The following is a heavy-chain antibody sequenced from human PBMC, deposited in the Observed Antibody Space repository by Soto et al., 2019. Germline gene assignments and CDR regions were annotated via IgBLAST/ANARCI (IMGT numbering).Heavy chain of an antibody. CDR2: INHSGST. Sequence: SETLSLTCAVYGGSFSGYYWSWIRQPPGKGLEWIGEINHSGSTNYNPSLKSRVTISVDTSKNQFSLKLSSVTAADTAVYYCARGRFFYGDYESRFDYWGQGTLVTVSS. D-gene: IGHD4-17*01. CDR1: GGSFSGYY. J-gene: IGHJ4*02. V-gene: IGHV4-34*01. CDR3: ARGRFFYGDYESRFDY.